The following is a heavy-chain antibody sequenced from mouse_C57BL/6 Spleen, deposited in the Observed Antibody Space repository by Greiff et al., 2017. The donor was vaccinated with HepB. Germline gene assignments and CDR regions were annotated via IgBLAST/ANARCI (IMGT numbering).Heavy chain of an antibody. D-gene: IGHD1-1*01. Sequence: EVQVVESGGGLVKPGGSLKLSCAASGFTFSSYAMSWVRQTPEKRLEWVATISDGGSYTYYPDNVKGRFTISRDNAKNNLYLQMSHLKSEDTAMYYCARDHTTVVADYWGQGTTLTVSS. CDR1: GFTFSSYA. CDR3: ARDHTTVVADY. CDR2: ISDGGSYT. J-gene: IGHJ2*01. V-gene: IGHV5-4*01.